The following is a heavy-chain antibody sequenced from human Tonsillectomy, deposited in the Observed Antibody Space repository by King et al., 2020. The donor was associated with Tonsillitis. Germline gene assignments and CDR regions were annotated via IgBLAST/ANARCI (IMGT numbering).Heavy chain of an antibody. D-gene: IGHD7-27*01. CDR1: GDSVSSNTAA. CDR3: ARDRVPLGMCGGYFDY. Sequence: VQLQQSGPGLVKPSQTLSLTCALSGDSVSSNTAAWNWIRQSPSRGLEWLGRTYYRSKWYNDYAVSVKSRITINPDTSKNQFSLQLNSVTPEDTAIYYCARDRVPLGMCGGYFDYWGQGTLVTVPS. V-gene: IGHV6-1*01. CDR2: TYYRSKWYN. J-gene: IGHJ4*02.